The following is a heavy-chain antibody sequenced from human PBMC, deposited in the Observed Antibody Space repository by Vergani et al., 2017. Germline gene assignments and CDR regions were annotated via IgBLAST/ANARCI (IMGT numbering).Heavy chain of an antibody. Sequence: QVQLVESGGGVVQPGRSLRLSCAASGFTFSSYGMHWVRQAPGKGLEWVAVISYDGSNKYYADSVKGRFTISRDNSKNTLYLQMNSLRAEDTAVYYCAKGHSSGTSLSDYWGQGPLVTVSS. D-gene: IGHD3-22*01. V-gene: IGHV3-30*18. CDR1: GFTFSSYG. J-gene: IGHJ4*02. CDR3: AKGHSSGTSLSDY. CDR2: ISYDGSNK.